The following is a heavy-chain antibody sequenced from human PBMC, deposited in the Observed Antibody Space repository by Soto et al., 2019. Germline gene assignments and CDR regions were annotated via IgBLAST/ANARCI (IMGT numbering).Heavy chain of an antibody. CDR2: MNPNSGNT. Sequence: QVQLVQSGAEVKQPGASVKVSCKASGYTFTSYDINWVRQATGQGLAWMGWMNPNSGNTGYAQKFQGRVTMTRNTSISTAYMELSSLRSEDTAVYYCARGNYDILTGYPSWFDPWGQGTLVTVSS. V-gene: IGHV1-8*01. CDR3: ARGNYDILTGYPSWFDP. CDR1: GYTFTSYD. J-gene: IGHJ5*02. D-gene: IGHD3-9*01.